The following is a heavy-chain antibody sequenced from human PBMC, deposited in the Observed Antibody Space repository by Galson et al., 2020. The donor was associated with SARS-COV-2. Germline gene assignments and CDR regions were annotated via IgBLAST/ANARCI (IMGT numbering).Heavy chain of an antibody. J-gene: IGHJ6*03. CDR1: GFTFSSYA. CDR2: ISYDGSNK. Sequence: GGSLRLSCAASGFTFSSYAMHWVRQAPGKGLEWVAVISYDGSNKYYADSVKGRFTISRDNSKNTLYLQMNSLRAEDTAVYYCASGYGGNYYYMDFWGKGTTVTVSS. CDR3: ASGYGGNYYYMDF. D-gene: IGHD5-12*01. V-gene: IGHV3-30*01.